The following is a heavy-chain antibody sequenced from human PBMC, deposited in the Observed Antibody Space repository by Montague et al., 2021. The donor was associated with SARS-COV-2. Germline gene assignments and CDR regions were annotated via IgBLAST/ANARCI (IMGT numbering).Heavy chain of an antibody. CDR2: INYGGST. D-gene: IGHD1-1*01. J-gene: IGHJ4*02. CDR1: GGSFSDYP. Sequence: SETLSLTCAVYGGSFSDYPWTWIRQSPGEGLEWIGQINYGGSTKYNPSLKSRVTISIDTSKNQFSLTLTSVTAADTAVYYCARGAPGYWGQGTLVTVSS. CDR3: ARGAPGY. V-gene: IGHV4-34*01.